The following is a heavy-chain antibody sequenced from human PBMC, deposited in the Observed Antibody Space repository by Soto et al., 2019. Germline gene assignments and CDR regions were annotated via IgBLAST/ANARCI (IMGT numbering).Heavy chain of an antibody. V-gene: IGHV4-34*01. CDR3: ARPAAGFFEY. J-gene: IGHJ4*02. CDR1: GGSFSGYY. D-gene: IGHD6-13*01. Sequence: QVQLQQWGAGLLKPSETLSLTCAVYGGSFSGYYWSCIRQPPGKGLEWIGEINNSGSTNYNPSLNSRVTISVDTYKNLFSLQLITVTAANTAVYYSARPAAGFFEYCGQGPLVTVSS. CDR2: INNSGST.